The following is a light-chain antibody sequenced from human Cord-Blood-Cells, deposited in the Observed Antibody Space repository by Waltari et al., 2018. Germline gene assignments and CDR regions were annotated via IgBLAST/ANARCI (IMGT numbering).Light chain of an antibody. Sequence: QSALTQPPSASESPGQSVTISCTGTSSDVGGYNYVSWYQQHPGKAPKLMIYEVSKRPSGVPDRFSGSKSGNTASLTVSGLQAEDEADYYCSSYAGSNNRVFGGGTKLTVL. CDR1: SSDVGGYNY. CDR2: EVS. V-gene: IGLV2-8*01. CDR3: SSYAGSNNRV. J-gene: IGLJ3*02.